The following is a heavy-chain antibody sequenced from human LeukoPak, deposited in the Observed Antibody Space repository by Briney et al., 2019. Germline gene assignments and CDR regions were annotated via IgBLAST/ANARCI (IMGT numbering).Heavy chain of an antibody. V-gene: IGHV5-51*01. D-gene: IGHD2-2*01. CDR3: ARLLGGGPAATPFDY. J-gene: IGHJ4*02. CDR1: GYIFTGYW. CDR2: IYPGDSDT. Sequence: GESLQISCKGSGYIFTGYWIGWVRQMPGKGLEWMGIIYPGDSDTRYSPSFEGQVTISADRSISTAFLQWSRLQASDTAIYYCARLLGGGPAATPFDYWGQGTLLAVSS.